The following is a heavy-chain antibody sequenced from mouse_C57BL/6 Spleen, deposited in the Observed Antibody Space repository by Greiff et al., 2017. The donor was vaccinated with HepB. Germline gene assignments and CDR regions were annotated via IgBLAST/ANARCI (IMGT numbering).Heavy chain of an antibody. CDR2: IDPSDSYT. J-gene: IGHJ3*01. CDR3: AGGLERAWFAY. CDR1: GYTFTSYW. D-gene: IGHD2-4*01. Sequence: VKLQQPGAELVRPGTSVKLSCKASGYTFTSYWMHWVKQRPGQGLEWIGVIDPSDSYTNYNQKFKGKATLTVDTSSSTAYMQLSSLTSEDSAVYYCAGGLERAWFAYWGQGTLVTVSA. V-gene: IGHV1-59*01.